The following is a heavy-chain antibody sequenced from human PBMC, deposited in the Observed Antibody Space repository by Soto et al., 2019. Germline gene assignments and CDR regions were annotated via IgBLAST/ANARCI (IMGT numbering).Heavy chain of an antibody. Sequence: SQTLSLTCAISGDSVSSNSAAWNWIRQSPSRGLEWLGRTYYRSKWYNDYAVSVKSRITINPDTSKNQFSLQLNSVTPEDTAVYYCARGGYCSSTSCYGLDNWFDPWGQGTLVTVSS. D-gene: IGHD2-2*01. CDR3: ARGGYCSSTSCYGLDNWFDP. CDR2: TYYRSKWYN. V-gene: IGHV6-1*01. CDR1: GDSVSSNSAA. J-gene: IGHJ5*02.